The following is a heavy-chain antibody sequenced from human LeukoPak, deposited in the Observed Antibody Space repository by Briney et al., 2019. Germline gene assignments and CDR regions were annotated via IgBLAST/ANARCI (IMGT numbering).Heavy chain of an antibody. J-gene: IGHJ4*02. D-gene: IGHD3/OR15-3a*01. CDR1: GGAISGYY. V-gene: IGHV4-4*07. Sequence: SETLSLTCTVSGGAISGYYWSWVRQPAGKGLEWLGRVYSSGSTKYNPSLESRVTMSVDTSKNQFSLKLNFVTAADTAVYYCARVGSGYDFFDYWGQGTLVTVSS. CDR2: VYSSGST. CDR3: ARVGSGYDFFDY.